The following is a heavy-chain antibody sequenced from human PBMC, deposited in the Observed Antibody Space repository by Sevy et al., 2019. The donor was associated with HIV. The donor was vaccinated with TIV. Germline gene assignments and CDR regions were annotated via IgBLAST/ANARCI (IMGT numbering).Heavy chain of an antibody. CDR2: IKQDGSEK. D-gene: IGHD4-17*01. Sequence: GGSLRLSCAASGFTFSSYWMSWVRRAPGKGLEWVANIKQDGSEKYYVDSVKGRFTISRDNAKNSLYLQMNSLRAEDTAVYYCARENLAVTTFRDYYYYGMDVWGQGTTVTVSS. V-gene: IGHV3-7*01. J-gene: IGHJ6*02. CDR3: ARENLAVTTFRDYYYYGMDV. CDR1: GFTFSSYW.